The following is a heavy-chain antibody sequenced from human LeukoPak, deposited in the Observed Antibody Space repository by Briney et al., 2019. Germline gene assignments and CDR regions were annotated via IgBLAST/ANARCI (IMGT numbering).Heavy chain of an antibody. D-gene: IGHD1-7*01. J-gene: IGHJ3*02. V-gene: IGHV4-31*03. CDR1: GDSISSGTYY. Sequence: QVLLQESGPGLVKPSQTLSLTCTVSGDSISSGTYYWSWIRQHPGKGLEWIGYIYYSGRTNYNPSLKSRVIISVDTSKNQFSLKLSSVTAADTAVYYCARGTTNMAHDAFDIWGQGTMVTVSS. CDR2: IYYSGRT. CDR3: ARGTTNMAHDAFDI.